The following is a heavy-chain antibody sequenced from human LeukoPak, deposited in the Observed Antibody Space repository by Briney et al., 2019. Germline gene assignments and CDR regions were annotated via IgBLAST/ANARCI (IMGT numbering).Heavy chain of an antibody. CDR1: GYTFTGYY. CDR3: ASIGMITFGGVSKFDY. Sequence: ASVKVSCKASGYTFTGYYMHWVRQAPGQGLEWMGWINPNSGGTNYAQKFQGRDTMTRDTSISTAYMELSRLRSDDTAVYYCASIGMITFGGVSKFDYWGQGTLVTVSS. V-gene: IGHV1-2*02. D-gene: IGHD3-16*01. J-gene: IGHJ4*02. CDR2: INPNSGGT.